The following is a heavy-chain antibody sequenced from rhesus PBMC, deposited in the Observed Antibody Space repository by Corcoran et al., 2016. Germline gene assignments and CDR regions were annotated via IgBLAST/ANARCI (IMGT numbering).Heavy chain of an antibody. D-gene: IGHD4-23*01. CDR2: ISGSGGST. CDR1: GGSISSNY. J-gene: IGHJ3*01. V-gene: IGHV4-173*01. CDR3: ARQGYSNSAYAFDF. Sequence: QLQLQESGPGLVKPSETLSLTCAVSGGSISSNYRSWIRQPPRKGLEWIGRISGSGGSTDYNPSLTSRVTVSTDTSKNQFSLKLSSVTAAVTAVYYCARQGYSNSAYAFDFWGQGLRVTVSS.